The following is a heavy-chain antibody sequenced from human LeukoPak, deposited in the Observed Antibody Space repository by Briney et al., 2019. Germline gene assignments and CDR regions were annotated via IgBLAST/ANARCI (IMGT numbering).Heavy chain of an antibody. CDR2: IYTSGST. CDR3: AREAGIAAPTWSDP. Sequence: SETLSLTCTVSGGSISSYYWSWIRQPAGKGLEWIGRIYTSGSTNYNPSLKSRVTMSVDTSKNQFSLKLSSVTAADTAVYYCAREAGIAAPTWSDPWGQGTLVTVSS. V-gene: IGHV4-4*07. J-gene: IGHJ5*02. D-gene: IGHD6-13*01. CDR1: GGSISSYY.